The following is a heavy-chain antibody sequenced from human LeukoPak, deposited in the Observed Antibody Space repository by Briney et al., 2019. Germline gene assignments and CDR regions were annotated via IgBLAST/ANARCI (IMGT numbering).Heavy chain of an antibody. CDR3: ARANYDSSGYSRN. CDR1: GFTFRSYW. J-gene: IGHJ4*02. CDR2: ISSSSGYI. D-gene: IGHD3-22*01. V-gene: IGHV3-21*01. Sequence: GGSLRLSCAASGFTFRSYWVTWVRQAPGKGLEWVSSISSSSGYIYYADSVKGRFTISRDNAKNSLCLQMNSLGAEDTAVYYCARANYDSSGYSRNWGQGTLVTVSS.